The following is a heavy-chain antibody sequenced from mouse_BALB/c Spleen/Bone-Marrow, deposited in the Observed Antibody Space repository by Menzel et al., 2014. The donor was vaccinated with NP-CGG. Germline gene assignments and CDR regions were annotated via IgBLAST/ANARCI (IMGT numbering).Heavy chain of an antibody. CDR1: GDSIXSGY. D-gene: IGHD2-3*01. Sequence: VQLQQPGPSLVKPSQTLSLTCSVTGDSIXSGYWNWIRKFPGNKLEYMGYISYSGSTYYSPSLKSRISITRDTSKNQYYLQLNSVTTEDTATYYCATYDGFYFDYWGQGTTLTVSS. CDR3: ATYDGFYFDY. CDR2: ISYSGST. J-gene: IGHJ2*01. V-gene: IGHV3-8*02.